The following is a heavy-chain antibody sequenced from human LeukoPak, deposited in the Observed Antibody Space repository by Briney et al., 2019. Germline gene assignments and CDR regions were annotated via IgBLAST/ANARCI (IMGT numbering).Heavy chain of an antibody. Sequence: ASVKVSCKASGYTFTGYYMHWLRQAPGQGLEWMGWINPNSGGTNYAQKFQGRVTMTRDTSISTAYMELSRLRSDDTAVYYCARGMELYDYVWGSYPRGGNFDYWGQGTLVTVSS. J-gene: IGHJ4*02. CDR1: GYTFTGYY. V-gene: IGHV1-2*02. CDR3: ARGMELYDYVWGSYPRGGNFDY. D-gene: IGHD3-16*02. CDR2: INPNSGGT.